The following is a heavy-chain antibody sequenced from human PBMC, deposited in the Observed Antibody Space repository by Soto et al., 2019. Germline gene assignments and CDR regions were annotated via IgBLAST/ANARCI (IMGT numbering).Heavy chain of an antibody. CDR2: ISNSGSDI. CDR3: ARGLVGRGRSALDI. J-gene: IGHJ3*02. D-gene: IGHD2-2*01. Sequence: QVQLVESGGGLVKPAGSLRLSCAASGFTFSDYYMSWIRQAPGKGLEWVSYISNSGSDIYYADSVKGRFTVSRDNAKNSLYLQMHSLRVEDTAVYYCARGLVGRGRSALDIWGQGTVVTVSS. V-gene: IGHV3-11*01. CDR1: GFTFSDYY.